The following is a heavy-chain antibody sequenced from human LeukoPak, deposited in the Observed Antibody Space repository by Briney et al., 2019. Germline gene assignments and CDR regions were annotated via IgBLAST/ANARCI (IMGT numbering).Heavy chain of an antibody. CDR3: ARDHDYGDYDAFDI. J-gene: IGHJ3*02. V-gene: IGHV3-33*01. Sequence: GGSLRLSCAASGFTFSSYGMHWVRQAPGKGLEWVAVIWYDGSNKYYADSVKGRFTISRDNSKNTLYLQMNSLRAEDTAVYYCARDHDYGDYDAFDIWGQGTMVTVSS. D-gene: IGHD4-17*01. CDR1: GFTFSSYG. CDR2: IWYDGSNK.